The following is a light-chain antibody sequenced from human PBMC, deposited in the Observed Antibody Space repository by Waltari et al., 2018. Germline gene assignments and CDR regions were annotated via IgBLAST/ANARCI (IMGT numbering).Light chain of an antibody. V-gene: IGLV2-23*02. J-gene: IGLJ2*01. CDR2: EVS. CDR3: CSYAGSSSYVV. CDR1: SSDVGSYNF. Sequence: QSALTQPASVSGSPGQSITIPCTGTSSDVGSYNFVLWYQQHPGTAPKLMIYEVSKRPSGVSNRFSGSKSGNTASLTISGLQAEDEADYYCCSYAGSSSYVVFGGGTKLTVL.